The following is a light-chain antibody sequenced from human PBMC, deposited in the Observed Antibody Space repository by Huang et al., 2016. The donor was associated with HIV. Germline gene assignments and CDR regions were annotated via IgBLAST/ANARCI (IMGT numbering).Light chain of an antibody. J-gene: IGKJ2*01. Sequence: EIVMTQSPATLSVSPGERATLSCRARQSVSSNLAWYQQKPGQAPSLLIYGASTRATGIPARFSGSGSGTEFTLAISRLQSEDFAFYYCQQYNNWPLYTFGQGTKLEIK. CDR2: GAS. CDR1: QSVSSN. V-gene: IGKV3-15*01. CDR3: QQYNNWPLYT.